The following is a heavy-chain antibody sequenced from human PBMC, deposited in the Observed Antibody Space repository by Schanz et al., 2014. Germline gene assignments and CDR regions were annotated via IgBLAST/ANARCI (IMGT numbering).Heavy chain of an antibody. J-gene: IGHJ3*02. D-gene: IGHD6-19*01. Sequence: QLMQSGSEVRKPGASVKVSCKASGYIFGSHGMTWVRQAPGQGPELMGWINAHTGNTQYAQKFQGRVGMTRDTVATTVHLELTRLRTDDTAIYYCARVHIAAYRYSSPGAFDIWGQGTRVTVSS. CDR1: GYIFGSHG. CDR3: ARVHIAAYRYSSPGAFDI. CDR2: INAHTGNT. V-gene: IGHV1-18*01.